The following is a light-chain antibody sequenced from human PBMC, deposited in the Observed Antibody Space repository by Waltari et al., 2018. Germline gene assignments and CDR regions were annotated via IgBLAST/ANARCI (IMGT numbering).Light chain of an antibody. V-gene: IGLV2-14*03. Sequence: QSALTQPASVSGSPGQSITVSCTGISNDVGIHNFVSWYQHHPGKAPKVVIYDVSYRPSGGSDRFSGSKSGNTASLTISGLQAEDEADYYCSSYTSNNAVFGGGTKLTVL. CDR3: SSYTSNNAV. CDR1: SNDVGIHNF. J-gene: IGLJ3*02. CDR2: DVS.